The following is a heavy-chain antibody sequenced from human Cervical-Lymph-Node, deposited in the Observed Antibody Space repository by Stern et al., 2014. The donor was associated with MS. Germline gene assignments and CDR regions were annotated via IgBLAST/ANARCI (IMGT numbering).Heavy chain of an antibody. CDR3: AREFSIGYFDH. V-gene: IGHV1-46*01. J-gene: IGHJ4*02. Sequence: QVQLVQSGAEVKKPGASVKVSCKASGYTFTSYYMHWVRQAPGQGLEWMGIINLMGGSTRHAQKFQGRVSMTRDTSTSTVYMELSSLRSEDTAVYYCAREFSIGYFDHWGQGTLFTVSS. CDR1: GYTFTSYY. D-gene: IGHD2-15*01. CDR2: INLMGGST.